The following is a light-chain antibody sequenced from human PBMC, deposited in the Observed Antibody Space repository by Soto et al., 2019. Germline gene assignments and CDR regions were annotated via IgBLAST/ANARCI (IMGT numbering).Light chain of an antibody. CDR1: ENNLKF. CDR3: QHYHTQSIT. CDR2: AAS. V-gene: IGKV1-5*01. J-gene: IGKJ4*01. Sequence: DIQLIQSPATLSASVGDRITITCRASENNLKFLAWYQQRSGSAPNLLIYAASDLETGVPSRFSGSGSGTEFTLTIDSLQPDDSATYYCQHYHTQSITFGGGTKVDVK.